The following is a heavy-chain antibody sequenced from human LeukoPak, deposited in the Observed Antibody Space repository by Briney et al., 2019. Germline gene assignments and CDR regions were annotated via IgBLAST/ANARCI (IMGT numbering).Heavy chain of an antibody. V-gene: IGHV3-23*01. CDR2: ISVSGGST. CDR1: GFTFSTYA. J-gene: IGHJ6*02. Sequence: GGSLRLSCAASGFTFSTYAMSWVRQAPGKGLEWVSVISVSGGSTYYAASVKGRFTISRDNSKNTLYLQMNSLRAEDTAVYYCAKDGDYYGSGSYPYSRYDMDVWGQGTTVTVSS. D-gene: IGHD3-10*01. CDR3: AKDGDYYGSGSYPYSRYDMDV.